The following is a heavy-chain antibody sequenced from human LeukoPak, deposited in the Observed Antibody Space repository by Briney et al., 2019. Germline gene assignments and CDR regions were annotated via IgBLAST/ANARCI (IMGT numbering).Heavy chain of an antibody. J-gene: IGHJ4*02. Sequence: PGGSLRLSCAASGFTFDDYAMHWVRQAPGKGLEWVSGISWNSGTRGYVESLKGRFTISRDNAKNSLYLQMDSLRAEDTAVYYCARDRGSHPTWELSGFDYWGQGTLVTVSS. CDR2: ISWNSGTR. CDR3: ARDRGSHPTWELSGFDY. V-gene: IGHV3-9*01. D-gene: IGHD1-26*01. CDR1: GFTFDDYA.